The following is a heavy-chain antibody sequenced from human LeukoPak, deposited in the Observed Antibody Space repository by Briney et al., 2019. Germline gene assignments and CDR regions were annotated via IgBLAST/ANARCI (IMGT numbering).Heavy chain of an antibody. CDR2: IYYSGST. CDR3: ARWGLAAVAFDP. CDR1: GGSIISYY. D-gene: IGHD6-13*01. J-gene: IGHJ5*02. V-gene: IGHV4-59*01. Sequence: SETLSLTCTVSGGSIISYYCSWIRQPPGKGLKWIGYIYYSGSTNYNPSLKSRATISVGTSKNPSSLKLSSVPAADTAVYYCARWGLAAVAFDPWGPGTLVTVSS.